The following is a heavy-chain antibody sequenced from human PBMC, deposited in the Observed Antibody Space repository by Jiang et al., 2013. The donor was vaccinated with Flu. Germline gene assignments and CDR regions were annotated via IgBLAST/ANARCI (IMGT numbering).Heavy chain of an antibody. CDR2: IDPKSGGT. J-gene: IGHJ5*02. CDR1: GYTFTGYY. V-gene: IGHV1-2*04. CDR3: TRGASVSSTGWYRRWFDP. D-gene: IGHD6-19*01. Sequence: VQLVESGAEVKKPGASVKVSCKASGYTFTGYYLHWVRQAPGQGLEWVGWIDPKSGGTKYAQKFQGWVTMTRDTAISTAYMELSRLKSDDTALYYCTRGASVSSTGWYRRWFDPWGQGTLVTV.